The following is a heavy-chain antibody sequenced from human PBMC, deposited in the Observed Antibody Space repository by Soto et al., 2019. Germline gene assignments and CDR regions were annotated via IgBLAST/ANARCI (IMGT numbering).Heavy chain of an antibody. D-gene: IGHD3-9*01. CDR2: IYYSGST. Sequence: ETRSSSCTDAGGRLRPSYWWWIRQSTEKGLEWIGYIYYSGSTDYNPSLMSRVTMSVDTSKNQFSLKLSPVTDADTAVYYCARDLSLRILSGSDYGLDGWGRGSTVTVPS. J-gene: IGHJ6*02. CDR3: ARDLSLRILSGSDYGLDG. V-gene: IGHV4-59*01. CDR1: GGRLRPSY.